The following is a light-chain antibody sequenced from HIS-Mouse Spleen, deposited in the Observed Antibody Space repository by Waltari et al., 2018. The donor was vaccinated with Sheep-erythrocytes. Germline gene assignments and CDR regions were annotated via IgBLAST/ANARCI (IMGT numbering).Light chain of an antibody. V-gene: IGLV2-11*01. Sequence: QSALTQPRSVSGSPGQSVTISCTGTSSDVGGYNVVSCYQQHQGNAPKLMIYDVSKRPSGVPDRFSGSKSGNTASLTISGLQAEDEADYYCCSYAGSYNHVFATGTKVTVL. CDR2: DVS. CDR3: CSYAGSYNHV. J-gene: IGLJ1*01. CDR1: SSDVGGYNV.